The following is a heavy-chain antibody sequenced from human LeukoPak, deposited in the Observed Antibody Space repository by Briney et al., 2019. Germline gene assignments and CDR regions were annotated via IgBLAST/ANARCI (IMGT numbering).Heavy chain of an antibody. CDR3: ARGEIAVAGFDY. CDR1: GFTFSSYD. J-gene: IGHJ4*02. Sequence: PGGSLRLSCAASGFTFSSYDMHWVRQATGKGLEWVSAIGTAGDTYYPGSVKGRFTISRENAKNSLYLQMNSLRAGDTAVYYCARGEIAVAGFDYWGQGTLVTVSS. CDR2: IGTAGDT. V-gene: IGHV3-13*01. D-gene: IGHD6-19*01.